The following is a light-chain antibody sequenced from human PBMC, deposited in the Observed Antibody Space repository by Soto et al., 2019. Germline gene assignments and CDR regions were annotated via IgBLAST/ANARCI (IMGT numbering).Light chain of an antibody. CDR2: GAS. CDR1: QSVSSF. CDR3: QQYSNWPSWT. V-gene: IGKV3-15*01. Sequence: EKVMTQSPATLSMSPGERATLSCRASQSVSSFLAWYQQKPGQAPRLLIYGASPRATGIPARFSGSGSGTEFTLTISSLQSEDFAVYYCQQYSNWPSWTFGQGTKVEVK. J-gene: IGKJ1*01.